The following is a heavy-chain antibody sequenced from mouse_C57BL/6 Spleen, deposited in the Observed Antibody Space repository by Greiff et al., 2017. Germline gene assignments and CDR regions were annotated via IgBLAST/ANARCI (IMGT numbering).Heavy chain of an antibody. V-gene: IGHV1-80*01. CDR3: ARWGFGSSYDAY. J-gene: IGHJ3*01. Sequence: VQLQQSGAELVKPGASVKFSCKASGYAFIRYWMNWVKQRPGKGLEWFGQIYLGDGDTNYNVKFQGKATLTADKYSSTAYMQLNSLTSEVSAVYCCARWGFGSSYDAYWGQGTLVTVSA. D-gene: IGHD1-1*01. CDR1: GYAFIRYW. CDR2: IYLGDGDT.